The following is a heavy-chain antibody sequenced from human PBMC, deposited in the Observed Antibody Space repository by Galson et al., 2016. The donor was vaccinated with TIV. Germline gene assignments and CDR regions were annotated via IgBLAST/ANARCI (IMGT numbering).Heavy chain of an antibody. V-gene: IGHV3-7*01. CDR3: ARAEWISSWRVDP. CDR1: GFTFSSSW. J-gene: IGHJ5*02. Sequence: SLRLSCAASGFTFSSSWMIWMRQSPGLGLEWVANMKQDGSEIYYVDSVIGRFTISRDNAKNSVFLQMSSLRAEDTAVYYCARAEWISSWRVDPWGQGTLVTVSS. CDR2: MKQDGSEI. D-gene: IGHD6-13*01.